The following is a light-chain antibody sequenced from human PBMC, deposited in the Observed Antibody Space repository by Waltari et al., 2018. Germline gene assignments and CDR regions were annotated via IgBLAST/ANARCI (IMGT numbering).Light chain of an antibody. CDR2: GAS. CDR3: QQYNDWPRT. Sequence: EIVMTQSPAILSASPGERATLSCRASQSVSTNLAWYQQKPGQAPRLLIYGASTRATGLPDRLSGSGSGTEFTLTISSLQSEDFVVYSCQQYNDWPRTFGQGTKVEIK. CDR1: QSVSTN. J-gene: IGKJ1*01. V-gene: IGKV3-15*01.